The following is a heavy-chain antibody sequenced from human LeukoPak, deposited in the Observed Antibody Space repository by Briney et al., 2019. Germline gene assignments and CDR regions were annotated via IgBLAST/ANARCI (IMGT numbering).Heavy chain of an antibody. J-gene: IGHJ4*02. CDR1: GFTFSSYG. CDR2: IWYDGSNK. Sequence: PGGSLRLSCAASGFTFSSYGMHWVRQAPGKGLEWVAVIWYDGSNKYYADSVKGRFTISRDNSKNTLYLQMNSLRAEDTAVYYCAKDLRAPWYYFDYWGQGTLVTVSS. CDR3: AKDLRAPWYYFDY. V-gene: IGHV3-33*06.